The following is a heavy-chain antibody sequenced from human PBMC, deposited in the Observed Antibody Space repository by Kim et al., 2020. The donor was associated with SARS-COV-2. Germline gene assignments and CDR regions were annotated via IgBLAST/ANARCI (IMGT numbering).Heavy chain of an antibody. CDR2: LDPEDGET. CDR1: GHTLTELS. V-gene: IGHV1-24*01. CDR3: VTTSRDITILGVDAFDI. J-gene: IGHJ3*02. D-gene: IGHD3-3*01. Sequence: ASVKVSCKVSGHTLTELSIHWVRQTPGKGLEWMGGLDPEDGETISAQKFQGRVTMTGDTATNKVYMDVSSLTFDDTAVYYCVTTSRDITILGVDAFDIWGQGTMVTVSS.